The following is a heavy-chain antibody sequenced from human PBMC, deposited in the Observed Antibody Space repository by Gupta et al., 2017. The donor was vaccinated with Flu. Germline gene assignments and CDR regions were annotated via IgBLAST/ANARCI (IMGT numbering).Heavy chain of an antibody. Sequence: VRQASGKGLEWVGRIRSKANSYATAYAASVKGRFTISRDDSKNTAYLQMNSLKTEDTAVYYCTSPAYSSKGDYWGQGTLVTVSS. CDR2: IRSKANSYAT. D-gene: IGHD6-13*01. CDR3: TSPAYSSKGDY. V-gene: IGHV3-73*01. J-gene: IGHJ4*02.